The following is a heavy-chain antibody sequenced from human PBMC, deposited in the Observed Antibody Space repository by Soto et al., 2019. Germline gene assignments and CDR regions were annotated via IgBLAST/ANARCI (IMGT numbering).Heavy chain of an antibody. CDR1: GGSISSSSYY. V-gene: IGHV4-39*01. CDR2: IYYSGST. CDR3: ARHLRFGAVSLTTVVTPFDY. J-gene: IGHJ4*02. Sequence: SETLSLTCTVSGGSISSSSYYWGWIRQPPGKGLEWIGSIYYSGSTYYNPSLKSRVTISVDTSKNQFSLKLSSVTAADTAVYYCARHLRFGAVSLTTVVTPFDYWGQGTLVTVSS. D-gene: IGHD4-17*01.